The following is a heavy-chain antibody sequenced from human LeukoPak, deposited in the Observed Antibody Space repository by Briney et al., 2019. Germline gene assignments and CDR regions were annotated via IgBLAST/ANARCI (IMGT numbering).Heavy chain of an antibody. J-gene: IGHJ4*02. D-gene: IGHD3-22*01. CDR2: IYHSGST. CDR1: GYSISSGYY. V-gene: IGHV4-38-2*01. CDR3: ARRTPFYYDSSGYYYFDY. Sequence: SETLSLTCAVSGYSISSGYYWGWIRQPPGKGLELIGSIYHSGSTYYNPSLKSRVTISVDTSKNQFSLKLSSVTAADTAVYYCARRTPFYYDSSGYYYFDYWGQGTLVTVSS.